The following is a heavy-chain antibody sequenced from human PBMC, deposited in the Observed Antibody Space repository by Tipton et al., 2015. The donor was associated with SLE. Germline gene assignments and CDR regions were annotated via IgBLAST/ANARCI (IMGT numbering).Heavy chain of an antibody. V-gene: IGHV3-9*01. CDR2: ISWNSGSV. J-gene: IGHJ4*02. CDR1: GFTFDDYA. CDR3: AKDRGGGIAAAGDY. D-gene: IGHD6-13*01. Sequence: LRLSCAASGFTFDDYAMHWVRQAPGKGLEWVSGISWNSGSVGYADSVKGRFTISRDNAKNSLYLQMNSLRAEDTALYYCAKDRGGGIAAAGDYWGQGTLVTVSS.